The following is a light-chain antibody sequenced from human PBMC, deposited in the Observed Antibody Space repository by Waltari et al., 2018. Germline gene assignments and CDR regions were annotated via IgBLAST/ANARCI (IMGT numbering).Light chain of an antibody. CDR2: ETS. J-gene: IGKJ1*01. Sequence: EIVLTQSPGTLSLSLGERATLSCRASQCISKYLIWYQQKPGKPPKLLIYETSIRATGIPDRFSGSGSGTDFSLTISRLEPEDFAVYYCQKYGTLPATFGQGTKVEIK. CDR3: QKYGTLPAT. V-gene: IGKV3-20*01. CDR1: QCISKY.